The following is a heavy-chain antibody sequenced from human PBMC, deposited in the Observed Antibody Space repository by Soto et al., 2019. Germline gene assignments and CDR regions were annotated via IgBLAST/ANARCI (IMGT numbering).Heavy chain of an antibody. D-gene: IGHD1-1*01. CDR1: GYTFTSYG. Sequence: QVQLVQSGAEVKKPGASVKVSCKASGYTFTSYGISWVRQAPGQGLEWMGWISAYNGNTNYAQKLQGRVTITTDTSTSTAYMELRSLRSDDTAVYYCARITYWNYYYYYGMDVWGQGTTVTVSS. CDR2: ISAYNGNT. J-gene: IGHJ6*02. V-gene: IGHV1-18*01. CDR3: ARITYWNYYYYYGMDV.